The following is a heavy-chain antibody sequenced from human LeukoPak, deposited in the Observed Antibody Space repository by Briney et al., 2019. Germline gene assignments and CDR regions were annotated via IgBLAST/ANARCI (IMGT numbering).Heavy chain of an antibody. CDR1: GFTFSDHY. D-gene: IGHD6-13*01. CDR3: ASVPAAGTGY. CDR2: ISSSSSYI. Sequence: AGGSLRLSCAASGFTFSDHYMDWVRQAPGKGLEWVSSISSSSSYIYYADSVKGRFTISRDNAKNSLYLQMNSLRAEDTAVYYCASVPAAGTGYWGQGTLVTVSS. V-gene: IGHV3-21*01. J-gene: IGHJ4*02.